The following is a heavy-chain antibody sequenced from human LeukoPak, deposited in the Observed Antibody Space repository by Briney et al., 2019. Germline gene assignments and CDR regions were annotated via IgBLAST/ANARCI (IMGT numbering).Heavy chain of an antibody. J-gene: IGHJ6*03. Sequence: PSETLSLTCTVSGGSISSSSYYWGWIRQPPGKGLEWIGSIYYSGSTYYNPSLRSRVTISVDTSKNQFSLKLSSVTAADTAVYYCARLATAMNYYYYYYMDVWGKGTTVTVSS. V-gene: IGHV4-39*01. CDR1: GGSISSSSYY. CDR2: IYYSGST. D-gene: IGHD5-12*01. CDR3: ARLATAMNYYYYYYMDV.